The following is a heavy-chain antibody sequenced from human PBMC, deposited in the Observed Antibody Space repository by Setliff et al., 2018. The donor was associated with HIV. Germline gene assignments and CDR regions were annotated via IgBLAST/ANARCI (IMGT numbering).Heavy chain of an antibody. Sequence: SETLSLTCTVSGGSISSSSYYWGWIRQPPGKGLEWIGSIYYSGSTYYNPSLRSRVTISVDTSKNQFSLKLSPVTAADTAVYYCARATATWLVDNWGQGTLVTV. CDR2: IYYSGST. CDR1: GGSISSSSYY. V-gene: IGHV4-39*07. D-gene: IGHD2-15*01. J-gene: IGHJ4*02. CDR3: ARATATWLVDN.